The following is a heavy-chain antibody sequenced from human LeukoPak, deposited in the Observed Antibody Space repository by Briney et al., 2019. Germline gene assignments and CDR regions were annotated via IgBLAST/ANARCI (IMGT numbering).Heavy chain of an antibody. D-gene: IGHD3-10*01. V-gene: IGHV4-39*01. CDR3: ARRGSGITMVRGKLNWFDP. CDR2: IYYSGST. Sequence: SETLSLTCTVSGGSISSSSYYWGWIRQPPGKGLEWIGSIYYSGSTYYNPSLKSRVTISVDTSKNQFSLKLSSVTAADTAVYYCARRGSGITMVRGKLNWFDPWGQGTLVTVSS. J-gene: IGHJ5*02. CDR1: GGSISSSSYY.